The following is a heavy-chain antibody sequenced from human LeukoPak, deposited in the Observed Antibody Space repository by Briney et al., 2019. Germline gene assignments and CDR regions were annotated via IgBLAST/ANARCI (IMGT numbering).Heavy chain of an antibody. D-gene: IGHD4-17*01. CDR1: GSTFSSYA. J-gene: IGHJ3*02. V-gene: IGHV3-30-3*01. CDR2: ISYDGSNK. Sequence: GGSLRLSCAASGSTFSSYAMHWVRQAPGKGLEWVAVISYDGSNKYYADSVKGRFTISRDNSKNTLYLQMNSLRAEDTAVYYCARGSYGDYGNDAFDIWGQGTMVTVSS. CDR3: ARGSYGDYGNDAFDI.